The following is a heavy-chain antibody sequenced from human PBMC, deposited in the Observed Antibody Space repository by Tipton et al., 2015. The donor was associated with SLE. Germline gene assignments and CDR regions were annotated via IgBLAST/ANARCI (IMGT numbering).Heavy chain of an antibody. D-gene: IGHD5-12*01. CDR1: GGSNGTGCYY. CDR3: ARAGGYDYYYSGMDV. Sequence: GLVKPSETLSLTCDVSGGSNGTGCYYWSLRRQPQGKGREWIGCIRYSGSTYYNPSLRSRATISVGTSRNQFSLNLNSVTAADTAVYYCARAGGYDYYYSGMDVWGQGTTVTVSS. J-gene: IGHJ6*02. CDR2: IRYSGST. V-gene: IGHV4-30-2*03.